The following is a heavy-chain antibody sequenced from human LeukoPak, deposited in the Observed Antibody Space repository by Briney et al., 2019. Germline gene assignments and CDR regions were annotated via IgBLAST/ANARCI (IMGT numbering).Heavy chain of an antibody. D-gene: IGHD5-18*01. CDR1: SDSISRSYFY. CDR3: ARDLRRQLWLQVYFDY. CDR2: IYYSGST. V-gene: IGHV4-39*07. Sequence: KPSETLSLTCTVTSDSISRSYFYWGWVRQPPGKGLEWIGSIYYSGSTYYNPSLKSRVTISVDTSKNQFSLKLSSVAAADTAVYYCARDLRRQLWLQVYFDYWGQGTLVTVSS. J-gene: IGHJ4*02.